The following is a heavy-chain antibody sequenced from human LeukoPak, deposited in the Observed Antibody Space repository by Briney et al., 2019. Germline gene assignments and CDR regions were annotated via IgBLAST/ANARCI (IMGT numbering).Heavy chain of an antibody. CDR1: GGSVSSGSYY. V-gene: IGHV4-61*01. D-gene: IGHD3-3*01. CDR3: ARAPLYYDFWSGQYYFDY. Sequence: SETLSLTCTVSGGSVSSGSYYWSRIRQPPGKGLEWIGYNYYSGSTNYNPSLKSRVTISVDTSKNQFSLKLSSVTAADTAVYYCARAPLYYDFWSGQYYFDYWGQGTLVTVSS. J-gene: IGHJ4*02. CDR2: NYYSGST.